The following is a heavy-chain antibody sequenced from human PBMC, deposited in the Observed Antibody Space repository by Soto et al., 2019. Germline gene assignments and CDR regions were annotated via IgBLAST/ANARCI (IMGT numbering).Heavy chain of an antibody. V-gene: IGHV3-7*03. Sequence: GGSLRLSCVASGFIFSGYWMGWIRHSPGRGLEWVASIKEDGNEKYYEASVKGRFTVSRDNAKNSLYLQMTSLRAEDTAVYFCARGLRGYDFWSGYYTSYYYAMDVWGQGTTVTVSS. CDR3: ARGLRGYDFWSGYYTSYYYAMDV. CDR2: IKEDGNEK. D-gene: IGHD3-3*01. J-gene: IGHJ6*02. CDR1: GFIFSGYW.